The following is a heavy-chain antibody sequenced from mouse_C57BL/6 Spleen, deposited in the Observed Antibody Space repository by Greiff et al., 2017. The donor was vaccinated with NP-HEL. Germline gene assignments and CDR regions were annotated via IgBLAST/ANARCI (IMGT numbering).Heavy chain of an antibody. CDR3: ARSEEYDYDEGYYFDY. CDR1: GYTFTDYY. D-gene: IGHD2-4*01. Sequence: EVQLVESGPVLVKPGASVKMSCKASGYTFTDYYMNWVKQSHGKSLEWIGVINPYNGGTSYNQKFKGKATLTVDKSSSTAYMELNSLTSEDSAVYYCARSEEYDYDEGYYFDYWGQGTTLTVSS. CDR2: INPYNGGT. J-gene: IGHJ2*01. V-gene: IGHV1-19*01.